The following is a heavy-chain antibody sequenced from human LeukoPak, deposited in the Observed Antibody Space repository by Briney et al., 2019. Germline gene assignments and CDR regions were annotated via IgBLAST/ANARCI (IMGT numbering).Heavy chain of an antibody. CDR3: ARGYYDVLTGPHPYFDY. J-gene: IGHJ4*02. Sequence: SETLSLTCAVYGESFSDYYWSWIRQPPGKGLEWIGEINHNGNTNYNPSLKSRVTISVDTSQNQFALKLRSMTAADTGVYYCARGYYDVLTGPHPYFDYWGQGTLGTVSA. D-gene: IGHD3-9*01. CDR2: INHNGNT. CDR1: GESFSDYY. V-gene: IGHV4-34*01.